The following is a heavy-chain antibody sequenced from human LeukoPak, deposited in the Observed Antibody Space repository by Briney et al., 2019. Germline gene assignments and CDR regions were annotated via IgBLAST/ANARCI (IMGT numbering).Heavy chain of an antibody. V-gene: IGHV1-2*02. D-gene: IGHD3-10*01. J-gene: IGHJ5*02. CDR1: GYTFTGYY. CDR3: ARDRRSRDWFDP. Sequence: ASVKVSCKASGYTFTGYYMHWVRQAPGQGLEWMGWINPNSGGTNYAQKFQGRVTMTRDTSIRTAYMELNRLTSDDTAVYYCARDRRSRDWFDPWGQGTLVTVSS. CDR2: INPNSGGT.